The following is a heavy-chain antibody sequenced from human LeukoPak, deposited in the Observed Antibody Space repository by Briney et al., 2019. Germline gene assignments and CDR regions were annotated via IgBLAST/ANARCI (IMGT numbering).Heavy chain of an antibody. J-gene: IGHJ4*02. D-gene: IGHD2-2*02. CDR3: ARDPLGHCSSSNCYTRMEFDY. CDR2: IIPIFHTS. CDR1: GGIFSTYG. V-gene: IGHV1-69*01. Sequence: SVKASCKASGGIFSTYGLHWVRLAPGQGLEWLGGIIPIFHTSHYARKFQDRVMISADESTSTVYMELSSLRSEDTAVYYCARDPLGHCSSSNCYTRMEFDYWGQGTLATVSS.